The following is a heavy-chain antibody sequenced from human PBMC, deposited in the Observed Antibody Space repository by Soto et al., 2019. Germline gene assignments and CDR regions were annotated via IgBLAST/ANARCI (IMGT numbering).Heavy chain of an antibody. J-gene: IGHJ4*02. V-gene: IGHV3-23*01. CDR1: GFTFISYA. CDR2: ISAGGDVT. Sequence: EVQLLESGGGLVQPGGSLRLSCAASGFTFISYAMTWVRQAPGKGLEWVSAISAGGDVTYYSDSVKGRFTISRDNSKNALYLQMNSLRAEDTALYFCARGFLNTNSRLGGLGYWGQGPLVTASS. D-gene: IGHD3-10*01. CDR3: ARGFLNTNSRLGGLGY.